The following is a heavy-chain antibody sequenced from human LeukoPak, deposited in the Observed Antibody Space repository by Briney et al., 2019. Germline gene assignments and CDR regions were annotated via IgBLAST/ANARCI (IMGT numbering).Heavy chain of an antibody. Sequence: GSLRLSCAASGFTFSSYNMNWVRQAPGRGLEWVSYIDSSSSQIYYADSVKGRFTISRDNAKNSLYLQMNSLRAEDTAVYYYARDDYGDSWGQGTLVTVSS. CDR3: ARDDYGDS. V-gene: IGHV3-48*01. J-gene: IGHJ4*02. CDR1: GFTFSSYN. CDR2: IDSSSSQI.